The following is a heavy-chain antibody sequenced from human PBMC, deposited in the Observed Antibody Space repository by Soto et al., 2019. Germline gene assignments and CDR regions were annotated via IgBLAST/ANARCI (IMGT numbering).Heavy chain of an antibody. CDR1: RFSISIDRYY. D-gene: IGHD2-8*01. CDR3: ARVCSTSHLNYCDF. V-gene: IGHV4-61*01. J-gene: IGHJ4*02. Sequence: QVQLQESGPGRVKPSETLSLTCTVSRFSISIDRYYWTWIRQSPGKGLEWIGYISHTGFTKYNPSLEIRVTISVYTSKNQFSLKLRSVTAADTAVYYCARVCSTSHLNYCDFWGQGTLVSVSS. CDR2: ISHTGFT.